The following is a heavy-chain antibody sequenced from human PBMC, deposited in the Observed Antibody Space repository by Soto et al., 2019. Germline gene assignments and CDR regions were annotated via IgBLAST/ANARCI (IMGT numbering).Heavy chain of an antibody. V-gene: IGHV4-39*01. CDR1: DGSISSSSYY. Sequence: SETLSLTCTVSDGSISSSSYYWGWIRQPPGKGLEWIGSIYYSGSTYYNPSLKSRVTISVDTSKNQFSLKLSSVTAADTAVYYCASLINYDYIWGSYRYTQNFDYWGQGTLVTVSS. CDR2: IYYSGST. J-gene: IGHJ4*02. D-gene: IGHD3-16*02. CDR3: ASLINYDYIWGSYRYTQNFDY.